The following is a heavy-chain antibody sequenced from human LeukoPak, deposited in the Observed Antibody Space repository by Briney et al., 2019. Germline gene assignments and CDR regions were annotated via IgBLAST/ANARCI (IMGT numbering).Heavy chain of an antibody. CDR1: GYSFTSHY. CDR3: AKSGLNRFDY. Sequence: GASVKVSCKASGYSFTSHYMHWVRQAPGQGLEWLGLINPSGSSTLYAQKFQGRVTMTRDMSTTTDYMELSSLRSEDTAVYYCAKSGLNRFDYWGQGTLVTVSS. D-gene: IGHD2-15*01. J-gene: IGHJ4*02. V-gene: IGHV1-46*01. CDR2: INPSGSST.